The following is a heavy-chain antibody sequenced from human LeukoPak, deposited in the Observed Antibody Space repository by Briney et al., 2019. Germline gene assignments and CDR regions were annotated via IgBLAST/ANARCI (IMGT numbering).Heavy chain of an antibody. V-gene: IGHV4-39*01. CDR1: GVSISSSSYY. CDR3: ASRRTYYYDSSGYKKIDY. D-gene: IGHD3-22*01. J-gene: IGHJ4*02. CDR2: IYYSGST. Sequence: SETLSLTCTVSGVSISSSSYYWGWIRQPPGKGLEWIGSIYYSGSTYYNPSLNSRVTISVDTSKNQFSMKLSSVTDADTAVYYCASRRTYYYDSSGYKKIDYWGQGTLVTVSS.